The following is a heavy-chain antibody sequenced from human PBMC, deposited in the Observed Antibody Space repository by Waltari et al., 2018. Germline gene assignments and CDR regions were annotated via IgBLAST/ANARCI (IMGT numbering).Heavy chain of an antibody. CDR1: GGSISSYY. CDR2: IYTSGST. Sequence: QVQLQESGPGLVKPSEHLSLTCTVSGGSISSYYWSWIRQPAGKGLEWIGRIYTSGSTNYNPSRKSRVTMSVDTSKNQFSLKLSSVTAADTAVYYCARDGREVVTIYGMDVWGQGTTVTVSS. D-gene: IGHD2-15*01. CDR3: ARDGREVVTIYGMDV. J-gene: IGHJ6*02. V-gene: IGHV4-4*07.